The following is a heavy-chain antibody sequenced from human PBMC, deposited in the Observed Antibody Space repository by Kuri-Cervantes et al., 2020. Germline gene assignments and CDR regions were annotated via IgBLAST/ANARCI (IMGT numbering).Heavy chain of an antibody. CDR3: ARDRTPTIITSGLWYFDL. J-gene: IGHJ2*01. CDR1: GYTFTSYA. V-gene: IGHV1-2*02. CDR2: INPNSGGT. Sequence: VSVKVSCKASGYTFTSYAMHWVRQAPGQGLEWMGWINPNSGGTSFAQKFQGRVTMTGDTSISTAYMELSRLRSDDTAVYYCARDRTPTIITSGLWYFDLWGRGTLVTVSS. D-gene: IGHD3-9*01.